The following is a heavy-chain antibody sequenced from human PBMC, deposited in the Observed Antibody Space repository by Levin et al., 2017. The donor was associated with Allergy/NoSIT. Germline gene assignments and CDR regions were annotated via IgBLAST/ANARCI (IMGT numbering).Heavy chain of an antibody. V-gene: IGHV3-48*01. D-gene: IGHD2-2*01. Sequence: GESLKISCAASGFTFSSYSMNWVRQAPGKGLEWVSYISSSSSTIYYADSVKGRFTISRDNAKNSLYLQMNSLRAEDTAVYYCASMRVGYCSSTSCARAGRSGWYYFDYWGQGTLVTVSS. CDR2: ISSSSSTI. CDR3: ASMRVGYCSSTSCARAGRSGWYYFDY. J-gene: IGHJ4*02. CDR1: GFTFSSYS.